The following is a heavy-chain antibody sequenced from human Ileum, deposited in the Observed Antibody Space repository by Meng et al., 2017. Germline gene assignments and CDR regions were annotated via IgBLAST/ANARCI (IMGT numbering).Heavy chain of an antibody. CDR3: ARERIRELGLFDS. CDR1: GDSIGNSKW. CDR2: ISNSGKT. V-gene: IGHV4-4*02. D-gene: IGHD3-10*01. Sequence: QLREAGPGLVRPSGTLALACAVSGDSIGNSKWWSWLRQPPGKGLEWIGEISNSGKTVYSPSLKSRVRISLDKSNNQFSLTLNSVTAADTAMYYCARERIRELGLFDSWGQGTLVTVSS. J-gene: IGHJ4*02.